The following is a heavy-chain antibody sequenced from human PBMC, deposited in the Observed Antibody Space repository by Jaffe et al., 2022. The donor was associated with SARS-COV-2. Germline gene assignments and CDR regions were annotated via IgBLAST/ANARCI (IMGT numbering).Heavy chain of an antibody. CDR2: ISVSGSTT. D-gene: IGHD2-8*02. Sequence: EVQLVESGGGLVQPGGSLRLSCEVSGFIFSSFAMSWVRQAPGKGLEWVSSISVSGSTTYYADSVKGRFTISRDNSKKTLYLQLSSLRAEDTAMYYCAKDFRYCAGITCYGWFDPWGQGALVTVSS. V-gene: IGHV3-23*04. CDR1: GFIFSSFA. CDR3: AKDFRYCAGITCYGWFDP. J-gene: IGHJ5*02.